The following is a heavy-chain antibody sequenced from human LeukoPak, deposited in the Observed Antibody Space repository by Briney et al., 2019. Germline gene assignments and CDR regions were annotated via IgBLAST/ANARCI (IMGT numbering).Heavy chain of an antibody. CDR3: AKEVAVTVEYFQH. V-gene: IGHV3-11*01. CDR2: ISSSGSTI. CDR1: GFTFSDYY. J-gene: IGHJ1*01. Sequence: GGSLRLSCAASGFTFSDYYMSWIRQAPGKGLEWVSYISSSGSTIYYADSVKGRFTISRDNSKNTLYLQMNSLRAEDTAVYYCAKEVAVTVEYFQHWGQGTLVTVSS. D-gene: IGHD2-21*02.